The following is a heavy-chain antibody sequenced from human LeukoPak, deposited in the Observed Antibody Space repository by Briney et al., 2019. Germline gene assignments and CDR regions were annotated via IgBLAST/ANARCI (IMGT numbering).Heavy chain of an antibody. J-gene: IGHJ4*02. CDR3: AKVEADYDSSASEDY. D-gene: IGHD3-22*01. CDR1: GFTFSSYG. CDR2: IRYDGSNK. Sequence: PGGSLRLSCAAFGFTFSSYGMHWVRQAPGKGLEWVAFIRYDGSNKYYADSVKGRFTISRDNSKNTLYLQMNSLRAEDTAVYYCAKVEADYDSSASEDYWGQGTLVTVSS. V-gene: IGHV3-30*02.